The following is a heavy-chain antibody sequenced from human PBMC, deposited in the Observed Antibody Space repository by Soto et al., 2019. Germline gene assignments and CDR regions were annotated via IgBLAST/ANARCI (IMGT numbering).Heavy chain of an antibody. D-gene: IGHD4-17*01. CDR1: GVKFVDYS. J-gene: IGHJ5*02. CDR3: AAADYGDYPNWFDP. V-gene: IGHV3-43*01. Sequence: GGSLRLSCASSGVKFVDYSMHWVRQTPAKRLEWVSLISWDGSRTNYADSVRGRFTISRDSSKNSLYLQMNSLRTEDTGMYYCAAADYGDYPNWFDPWGQGTLVTVSS. CDR2: ISWDGSRT.